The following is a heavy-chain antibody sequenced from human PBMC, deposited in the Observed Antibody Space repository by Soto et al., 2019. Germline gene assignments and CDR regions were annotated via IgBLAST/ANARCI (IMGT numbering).Heavy chain of an antibody. CDR1: GYTFTSYY. V-gene: IGHV1-46*01. Sequence: QVQLVQSGAEVKKPGASVKVSRKASGYTFTSYYVHWVRQAPGQGLEWMGIINPGGGTSYAQKFQGRVTMTRETSTSTVYMELSSLRSEDTAVYYCARVYCSGGSCYGIDYWGQGTLVTVSS. CDR2: INPGGGT. CDR3: ARVYCSGGSCYGIDY. J-gene: IGHJ4*02. D-gene: IGHD2-15*01.